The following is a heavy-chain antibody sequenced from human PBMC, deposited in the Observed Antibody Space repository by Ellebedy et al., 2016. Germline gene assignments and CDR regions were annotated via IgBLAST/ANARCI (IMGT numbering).Heavy chain of an antibody. D-gene: IGHD4-17*01. Sequence: GGSLRLSXAASGFTFSDYYMNWISQAPGKGLEWVSYISSSGSTIYYADSVKGRFTMSRDNAKNSLYLQMNSLRAEDTAVYYCARDPPRSTLTSYYAMDVWGQGTTVTVSS. V-gene: IGHV3-11*01. CDR1: GFTFSDYY. CDR2: ISSSGSTI. J-gene: IGHJ6*02. CDR3: ARDPPRSTLTSYYAMDV.